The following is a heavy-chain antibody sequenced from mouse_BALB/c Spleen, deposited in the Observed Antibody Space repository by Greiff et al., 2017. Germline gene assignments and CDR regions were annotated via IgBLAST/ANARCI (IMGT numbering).Heavy chain of an antibody. J-gene: IGHJ4*01. Sequence: EVKLVESGGGLVKPGGSLKLSCAASGFTFSDYYMYWVRQTPEKRLEWVATISDGGSYTYYPDSVKGRFTISRDNAKNNLYLQMSSLKSEDTAMDYCARDPRYNYYAMDYWGQGTSVTVSS. CDR2: ISDGGSYT. D-gene: IGHD2-14*01. CDR1: GFTFSDYY. V-gene: IGHV5-4*02. CDR3: ARDPRYNYYAMDY.